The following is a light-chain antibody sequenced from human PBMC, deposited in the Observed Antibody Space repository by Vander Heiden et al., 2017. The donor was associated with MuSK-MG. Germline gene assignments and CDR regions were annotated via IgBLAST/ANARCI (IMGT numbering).Light chain of an antibody. V-gene: IGKV4-1*01. Sequence: IVMPQSPYSLAVSLGERATINCKSSQSVLYSSNNKNYLAWYQQKPGQPPKLLIYWASSRESGVPDRFSGSGSGTDFTLTISSLQAEDVAVYYCQQYYSTPLTFGGGTKVEIK. J-gene: IGKJ4*01. CDR3: QQYYSTPLT. CDR2: WAS. CDR1: QSVLYSSNNKNY.